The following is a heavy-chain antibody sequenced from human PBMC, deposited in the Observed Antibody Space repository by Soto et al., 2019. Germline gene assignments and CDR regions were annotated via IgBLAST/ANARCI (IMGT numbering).Heavy chain of an antibody. CDR1: GGTFSSYA. V-gene: IGHV1-69*13. Sequence: SVKVSCKASGGTFSSYAISWVRQAPGQGLEWMGGIIPIFGTANYAQKFQGRVTITADESTSTAYMELSSLRSEDTAVYYCARDGLDPSRVTMVRGVIGGWFDPWGQGTLVTVSS. J-gene: IGHJ5*02. CDR2: IIPIFGTA. CDR3: ARDGLDPSRVTMVRGVIGGWFDP. D-gene: IGHD3-10*01.